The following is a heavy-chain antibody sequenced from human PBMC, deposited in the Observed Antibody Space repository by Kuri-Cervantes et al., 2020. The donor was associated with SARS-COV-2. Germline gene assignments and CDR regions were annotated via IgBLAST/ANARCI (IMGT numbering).Heavy chain of an antibody. V-gene: IGHV4-61*01. Sequence: GSLRLTCTVSGGSVRSGSYYWSWIRQPPGKGLEWLGYMYYTGSTNYNPPHKSRVTISVDTSKNQFSLKLSSVTAADTAVYYCARDPPGYCSGGSCGGQFGYWGQGTLVTVSS. CDR1: GGSVRSGSYY. CDR2: MYYTGST. D-gene: IGHD2-15*01. J-gene: IGHJ4*02. CDR3: ARDPPGYCSGGSCGGQFGY.